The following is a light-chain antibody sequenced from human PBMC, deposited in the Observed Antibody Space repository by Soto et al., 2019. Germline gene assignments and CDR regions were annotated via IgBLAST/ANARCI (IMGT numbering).Light chain of an antibody. Sequence: SYELTQPLSVSVALGQTARITCGGNNLGSKNVHWYQQKPGQAPVLVIYSDTNRPSGIPERFSGSNSGNTATLTISRAQVGDEADYYCQVWDSSPVVFGGGIKLNVL. CDR1: NLGSKN. CDR3: QVWDSSPVV. CDR2: SDT. J-gene: IGLJ2*01. V-gene: IGLV3-9*01.